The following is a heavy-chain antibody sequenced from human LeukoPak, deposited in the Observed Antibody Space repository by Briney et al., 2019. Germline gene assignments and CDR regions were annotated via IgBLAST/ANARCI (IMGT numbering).Heavy chain of an antibody. Sequence: SETLSLTCTVSGRSIRSVYWNWIRQSAGKGLEWIGRIYATDLTNYNPSRKSRVTLSVDMSKNELSLTLKSVTAADTAVYYCARGFGSGTSPIDLWGQGALVTVSS. CDR3: ARGFGSGTSPIDL. V-gene: IGHV4-4*07. CDR1: GRSIRSVY. J-gene: IGHJ5*02. D-gene: IGHD3-10*01. CDR2: IYATDLT.